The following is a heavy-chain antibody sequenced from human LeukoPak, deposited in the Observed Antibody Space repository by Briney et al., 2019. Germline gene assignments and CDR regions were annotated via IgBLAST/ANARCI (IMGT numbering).Heavy chain of an antibody. CDR1: GGSIGSGTYY. D-gene: IGHD3-22*01. Sequence: PSETLSLTCTVSGGSIGSGTYYWGWIRQPPGKGLEWIGEINHSGSTNYNPSLKSRVATSVDTSKNQFSLKLSSVTAADTAVYYCARSSEGRYYYDSSGFSYYYYYMDVWGKGTTVTISS. CDR3: ARSSEGRYYYDSSGFSYYYYYMDV. CDR2: INHSGST. J-gene: IGHJ6*03. V-gene: IGHV4-39*07.